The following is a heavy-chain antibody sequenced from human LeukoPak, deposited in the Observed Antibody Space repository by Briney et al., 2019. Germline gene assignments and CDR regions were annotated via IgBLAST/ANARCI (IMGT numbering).Heavy chain of an antibody. CDR1: GFTFSSYG. D-gene: IGHD5-18*01. V-gene: IGHV3-23*01. CDR2: ISGSGGNT. J-gene: IGHJ4*02. Sequence: GGTLRLSCAASGFTFSSYGMSWVRQAPGKGLEWVSAISGSGGNTYYADSVKGRFTISRDNSKNTLYLQMNSLRAEDTAVYYCAKGKRGYSYGLGYYFDYWGQGTLVTVSS. CDR3: AKGKRGYSYGLGYYFDY.